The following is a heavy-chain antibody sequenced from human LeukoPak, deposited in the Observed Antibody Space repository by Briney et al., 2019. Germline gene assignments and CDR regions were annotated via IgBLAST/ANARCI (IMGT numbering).Heavy chain of an antibody. D-gene: IGHD6-6*01. J-gene: IGHJ4*02. CDR2: ISAYNGNT. CDR3: ARARWDSSSSSFDY. CDR1: GYTFTSYG. Sequence: GASVKVSCKASGYTFTSYGISWVRQAPGQGLEWMGWISAYNGNTNYAQKLQGRVTMTTDTSTSTAYMELRSLRSDDTAVYYCARARWDSSSSSFDYWSQGTLVTVSS. V-gene: IGHV1-18*01.